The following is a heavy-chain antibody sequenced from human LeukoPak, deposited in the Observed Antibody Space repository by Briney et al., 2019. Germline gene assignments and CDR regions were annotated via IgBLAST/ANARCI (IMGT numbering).Heavy chain of an antibody. CDR3: ARDQEGFDY. V-gene: IGHV1-46*01. CDR2: IYPRDGST. Sequence: ASVKVSCKASGYTFTSNYIHWVRQAPGRGLEWMGVIYPRDGSTSYAQKFQGRVTVTRDTSTSTVHMELSGLRSEDTAVYYCARDQEGFDYWGQGTLVTVSS. J-gene: IGHJ4*02. CDR1: GYTFTSNY.